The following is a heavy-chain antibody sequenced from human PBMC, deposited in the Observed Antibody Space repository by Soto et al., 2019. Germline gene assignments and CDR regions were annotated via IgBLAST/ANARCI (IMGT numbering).Heavy chain of an antibody. CDR3: AREQQLVLSPHFDY. V-gene: IGHV1-46*03. D-gene: IGHD6-13*01. CDR2: INPSGGST. Sequence: QVQLVQSGAEVKKPGASVKVSCKASGYTFTSYYMHWVRQAPGQGLEWMGIINPSGGSTSYAQKFQDSVTMXXXTXPSTVYMELSSLRSEDTAVYYCAREQQLVLSPHFDYWGQGTLVTVSS. CDR1: GYTFTSYY. J-gene: IGHJ4*02.